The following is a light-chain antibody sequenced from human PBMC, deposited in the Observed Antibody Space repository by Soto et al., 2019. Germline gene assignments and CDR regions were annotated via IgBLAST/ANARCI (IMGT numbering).Light chain of an antibody. V-gene: IGKV1-33*01. CDR3: QQYDNLPPIT. CDR2: DAS. Sequence: DIQMTQSPSSLSASVGDRVTITCHSSQDISNYLNWYQQKPGKAPKLLIYDASNLETGVPSRFSGSGSGTDFTFTISSLQPEDIATYYCQQYDNLPPITLGQGTRLEIK. CDR1: QDISNY. J-gene: IGKJ5*01.